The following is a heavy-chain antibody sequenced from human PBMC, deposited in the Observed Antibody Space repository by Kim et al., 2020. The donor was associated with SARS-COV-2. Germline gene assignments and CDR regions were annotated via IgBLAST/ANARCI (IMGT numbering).Heavy chain of an antibody. CDR1: GYSFTSYW. V-gene: IGHV5-51*01. CDR3: ARTYYDSSGYYRWYFDL. D-gene: IGHD3-22*01. Sequence: GESLKISCKGSGYSFTSYWIGWVRQMPGKGLEWMGIIYPGDSDTRYSPSFQGQVTISADKSISTAYLQWSSLKASDTAMYYCARTYYDSSGYYRWYFDLWGRGTLVTVSS. CDR2: IYPGDSDT. J-gene: IGHJ2*01.